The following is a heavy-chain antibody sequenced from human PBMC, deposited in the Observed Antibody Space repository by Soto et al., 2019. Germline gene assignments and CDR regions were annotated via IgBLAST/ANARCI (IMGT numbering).Heavy chain of an antibody. V-gene: IGHV3-23*01. D-gene: IGHD1-26*01. J-gene: IGHJ4*02. CDR3: AKDYFETNGPYFFDY. CDR2: IRNSGGFT. CDR1: GFTFNNYA. Sequence: VQLLESGGGLVQPGGSLRLSCAASGFTFNNYAMNWVRQAPGKGLEWVSAIRNSGGFTYYADSVKGRFTISRDTSKNTLYLHMNSLRAEDTVLYYCAKDYFETNGPYFFDYWGQGTLVTVSS.